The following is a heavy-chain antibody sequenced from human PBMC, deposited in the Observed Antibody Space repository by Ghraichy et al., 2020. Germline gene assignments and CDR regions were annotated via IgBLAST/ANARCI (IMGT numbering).Heavy chain of an antibody. Sequence: SETLSLTCTVSGGSISSSSYYWGWIRQPPGKGLEWIGSIYYSGSTYYNPSLKSRVTISVDTSKNQFSLKLSSVTAADSAVYYCARGYYDFWSGATPYGMDVWGQGTTVTVSS. D-gene: IGHD3-3*01. V-gene: IGHV4-39*07. J-gene: IGHJ6*02. CDR2: IYYSGST. CDR1: GGSISSSSYY. CDR3: ARGYYDFWSGATPYGMDV.